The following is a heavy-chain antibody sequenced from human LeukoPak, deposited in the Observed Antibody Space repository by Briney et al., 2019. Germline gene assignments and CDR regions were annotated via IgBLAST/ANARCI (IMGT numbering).Heavy chain of an antibody. CDR3: ARGPRNQEDYYFDY. CDR1: GGTFSSYA. Sequence: EASVKVSCKASGGTFSSYAISWVRQAPGQGLEWMEGIIPIFGTANYAQKFQGRVTITADESTSTAYMELSSLRSEDTAVYYCARGPRNQEDYYFDYWGQGTLVTVSS. V-gene: IGHV1-69*13. CDR2: IIPIFGTA. D-gene: IGHD1-14*01. J-gene: IGHJ4*02.